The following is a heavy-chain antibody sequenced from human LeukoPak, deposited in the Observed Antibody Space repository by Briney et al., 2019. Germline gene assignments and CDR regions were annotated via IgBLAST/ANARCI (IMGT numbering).Heavy chain of an antibody. J-gene: IGHJ4*02. CDR2: ISGSGGST. V-gene: IGHV3-23*01. CDR1: GLTFSSYA. D-gene: IGHD6-19*01. CDR3: AKVNLDSSGWSFDY. Sequence: GGSLRLSCAASGLTFSSYAMSWVRQAPGKGLEWVSAISGSGGSTYYAGSVKGRFTISRDNSKNTLYLQMNSLRAEDTAVYYCAKVNLDSSGWSFDYWGQGTLVTVSS.